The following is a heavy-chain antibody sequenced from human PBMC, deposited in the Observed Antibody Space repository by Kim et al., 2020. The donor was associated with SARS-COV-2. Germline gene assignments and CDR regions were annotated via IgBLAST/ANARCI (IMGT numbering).Heavy chain of an antibody. V-gene: IGHV4-34*01. CDR2: INHSGST. J-gene: IGHJ6*02. D-gene: IGHD2-2*01. Sequence: SETLSLTCAVYGGSFSGYYWSWIRQPPGKGLEWIGEINHSGSTNYNPSLKSRVTISVDTSKNQFSLKLSSVTAADTAVYYCARDPAFYCSSTSCYSEGGYYGMDVWGQGTTVTVSS. CDR1: GGSFSGYY. CDR3: ARDPAFYCSSTSCYSEGGYYGMDV.